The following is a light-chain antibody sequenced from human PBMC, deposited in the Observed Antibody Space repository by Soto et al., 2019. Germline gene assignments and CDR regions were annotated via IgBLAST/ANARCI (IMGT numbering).Light chain of an antibody. V-gene: IGLV1-40*01. CDR1: SSNIGTRYD. Sequence: QSVLTQPPSVSGAPGQRVTISCTGSSSNIGTRYDVNWYQQVLGAAPKLLIYGDTNRPSGVPDRFSGSRSGTSASLAITGLQAEDEADYFCQTYDTSLSAWVFGGGTQLTVL. CDR3: QTYDTSLSAWV. CDR2: GDT. J-gene: IGLJ3*02.